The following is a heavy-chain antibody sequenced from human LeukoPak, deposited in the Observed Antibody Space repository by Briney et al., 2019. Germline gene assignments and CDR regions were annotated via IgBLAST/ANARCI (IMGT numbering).Heavy chain of an antibody. J-gene: IGHJ5*02. Sequence: ASVKVSCKASGYTFTGYYMHWVRQAPGQGPEWMGWINPNSGGTNYAQKFQGRVTMTRDTSISTAYMELSSLTSEDTAVYYCARDNSVGGIAWWFDPWGQGTLVTVSS. CDR2: INPNSGGT. CDR3: ARDNSVGGIAWWFDP. D-gene: IGHD1-26*01. V-gene: IGHV1-2*02. CDR1: GYTFTGYY.